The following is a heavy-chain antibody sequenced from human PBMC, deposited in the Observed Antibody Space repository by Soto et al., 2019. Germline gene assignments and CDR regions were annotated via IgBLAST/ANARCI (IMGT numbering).Heavy chain of an antibody. CDR3: ARPRWIGYWGGWFDP. CDR2: ISAYNGNT. D-gene: IGHD3-3*01. J-gene: IGHJ5*02. V-gene: IGHV1-18*01. CDR1: GYTFTSYG. Sequence: ASVKVSCKASGYTFTSYGISWVRQAPGQGLEWMGWISAYNGNTNYAQKLQGRVTMTTDTSTSTAYMELRSLRSDDTAVYYCARPRWIGYWGGWFDPWGQGTLVTVSS.